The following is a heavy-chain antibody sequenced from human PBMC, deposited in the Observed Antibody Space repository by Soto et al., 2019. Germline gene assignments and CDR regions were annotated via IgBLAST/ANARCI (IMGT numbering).Heavy chain of an antibody. CDR3: ARSIVAVPAAIVNFDY. CDR1: GGCFSGYY. J-gene: IGHJ4*02. D-gene: IGHD2-2*01. CDR2: INHSGST. V-gene: IGHV4-34*01. Sequence: PSETLSLTCAVYGGCFSGYYWSWIRQPPGKGLEWIGEINHSGSTNYNPSLKSRVTISVDTSKNQFSLKLSSVTAADTAVYYCARSIVAVPAAIVNFDYWGQGTLVTVSS.